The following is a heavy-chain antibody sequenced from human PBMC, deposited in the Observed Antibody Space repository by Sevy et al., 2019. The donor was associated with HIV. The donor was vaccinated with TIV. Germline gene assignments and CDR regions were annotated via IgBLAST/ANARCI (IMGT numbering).Heavy chain of an antibody. CDR2: ISGYNGDT. D-gene: IGHD1-26*01. Sequence: ASAKVSCKASGYTFNSYVITWVRQAPGQGLEWMGKISGYNGDTKYGQKFQGRVTMTTDPSTSTAYMELRSLKSDDTAVYYCARAPSGSQGPGQYFQHWGQGTLVTVSS. CDR1: GYTFNSYV. J-gene: IGHJ1*01. CDR3: ARAPSGSQGPGQYFQH. V-gene: IGHV1-18*01.